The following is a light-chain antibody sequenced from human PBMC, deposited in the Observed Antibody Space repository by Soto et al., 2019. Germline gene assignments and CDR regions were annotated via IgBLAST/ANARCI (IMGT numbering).Light chain of an antibody. CDR1: QSVSSSF. Sequence: EIVLTQSPGTLSLSPGERATLSCRASQSVSSSFLAWYQQKPGQAPRLLIYGASSRATGIPDRYSGSGSGTDFTLTICRLEPEDVAVYYCQQYGSSPLTFGGGTKVEI. J-gene: IGKJ4*01. CDR2: GAS. CDR3: QQYGSSPLT. V-gene: IGKV3-20*01.